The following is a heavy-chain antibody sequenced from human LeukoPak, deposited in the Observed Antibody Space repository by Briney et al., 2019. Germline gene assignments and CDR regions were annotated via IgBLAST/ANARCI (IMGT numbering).Heavy chain of an antibody. CDR3: ARDFPFWSNYLEYYCYMDV. Sequence: SDTLSLTCTVSGDSISSGNYYWTWIRQPAGKGLEWVGRLSTRGSTHFNPSLKSRVTISVDTSKNQFSLKLSAVTAADTAVYYCARDFPFWSNYLEYYCYMDVWGKGTTVTVSS. D-gene: IGHD3-3*01. J-gene: IGHJ6*03. CDR2: LSTRGST. V-gene: IGHV4-61*02. CDR1: GDSISSGNYY.